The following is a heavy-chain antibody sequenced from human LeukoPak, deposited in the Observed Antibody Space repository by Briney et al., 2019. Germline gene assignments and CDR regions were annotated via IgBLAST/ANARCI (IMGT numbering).Heavy chain of an antibody. J-gene: IGHJ4*02. CDR3: ASLRVPGDFDY. CDR2: IYYSGNT. Sequence: SETLSLTCTVSGGSISSRTYYWAWIRQPPGQGLEWIGNIYYSGNTYYNPSLKSRLTMSVDTSKNQFSLKLRSVTAADTAVYYCASLRVPGDFDYWGQGTLVTVSS. CDR1: GGSISSRTYY. V-gene: IGHV4-39*01.